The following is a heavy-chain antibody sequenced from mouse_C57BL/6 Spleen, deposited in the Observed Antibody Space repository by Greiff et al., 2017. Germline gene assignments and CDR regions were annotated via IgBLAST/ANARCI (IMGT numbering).Heavy chain of an antibody. D-gene: IGHD4-1*01. CDR1: GYTFTSYW. J-gene: IGHJ2*01. CDR2: IDPSDSYT. V-gene: IGHV1-50*01. CDR3: ARGTGTEDY. Sequence: QVQLQQPGAELVKPGASVKLSCKASGYTFTSYWMQWVKQRPGQGLEWIGEIDPSDSYTNYNQKFKGKATLTVDTSSSTAYMQLSSMTSEDSAVYYCARGTGTEDYWGQGTTRTVSS.